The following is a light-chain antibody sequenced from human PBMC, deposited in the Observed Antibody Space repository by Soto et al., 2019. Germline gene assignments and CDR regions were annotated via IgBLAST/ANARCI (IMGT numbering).Light chain of an antibody. Sequence: QSALTQPASVSGSPGQSIAISCTGTSSDVGAYDYVSWYQQHPGKAPKLMIYDVKYRPSGVSNRFSGSKSGNTASLTISGLKAEDEADYYCSSYTSSSSVIFGGGTKLTVL. CDR3: SSYTSSSSVI. CDR1: SSDVGAYDY. V-gene: IGLV2-14*01. CDR2: DVK. J-gene: IGLJ2*01.